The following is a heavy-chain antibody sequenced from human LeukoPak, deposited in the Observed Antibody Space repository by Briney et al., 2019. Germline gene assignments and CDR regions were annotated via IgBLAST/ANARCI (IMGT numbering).Heavy chain of an antibody. CDR3: ARRYSYGLDY. Sequence: PGGSLRLSCAASGFTFSDYYRSWIRQAPGKGLEWVSYISGSGSPIYYADSVKGRFTVSRDNAKNSLYLQISSLRAEDTAVYYCARRYSYGLDYWGQGALVTVSS. D-gene: IGHD5-18*01. CDR2: ISGSGSPI. V-gene: IGHV3-11*04. CDR1: GFTFSDYY. J-gene: IGHJ4*02.